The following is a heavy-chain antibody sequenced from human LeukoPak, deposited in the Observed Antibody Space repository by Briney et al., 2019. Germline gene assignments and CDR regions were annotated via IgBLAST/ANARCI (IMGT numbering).Heavy chain of an antibody. D-gene: IGHD6-19*01. Sequence: GASVKVSCKASGYSFTSYGISWVRQAPGQGLEWMGWISAYNGNTKYAQKFQGRVTMTTDTSTSTAYMELRNLRSDDTAVYYCARDPSSGWYGVDYWGQGTLVTVSS. J-gene: IGHJ4*02. V-gene: IGHV1-18*01. CDR3: ARDPSSGWYGVDY. CDR2: ISAYNGNT. CDR1: GYSFTSYG.